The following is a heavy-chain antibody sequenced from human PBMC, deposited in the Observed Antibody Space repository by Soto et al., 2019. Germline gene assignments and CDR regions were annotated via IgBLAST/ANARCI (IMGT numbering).Heavy chain of an antibody. CDR3: AKDIVRYAYGACDY. V-gene: IGHV3-30*18. CDR2: ISYDGSNK. D-gene: IGHD2-21*01. Sequence: GGSLRLSCAASGFTFNTYGMYWVRQAPGKGLEWVAAISYDGSNKYHADSVKGRFTISRDNSKNTLYLQMNSLRVEDTAVYYCAKDIVRYAYGACDYWGQGALVTVSS. J-gene: IGHJ4*02. CDR1: GFTFNTYG.